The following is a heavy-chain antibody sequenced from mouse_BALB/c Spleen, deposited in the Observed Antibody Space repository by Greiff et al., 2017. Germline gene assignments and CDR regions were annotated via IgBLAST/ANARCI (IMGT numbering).Heavy chain of an antibody. V-gene: IGHV1S81*02. D-gene: IGHD1-1*01. CDR2: INPSNGRT. CDR3: ARWSSPHYFDY. J-gene: IGHJ2*01. Sequence: QVQLQQPGAELVKPGASVKLSCKASGYTFTSYWMHWVKQRPGQGLEWIGEINPSNGRTNYNAKFKSKATLTVDKSSSTAYMQLSSLTSEDSAVYYCARWSSPHYFDYWGQGTTLTVSS. CDR1: GYTFTSYW.